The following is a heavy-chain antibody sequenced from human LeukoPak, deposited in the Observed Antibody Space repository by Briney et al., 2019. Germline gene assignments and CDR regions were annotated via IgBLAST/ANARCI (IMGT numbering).Heavy chain of an antibody. CDR3: ARAWINWFDP. J-gene: IGHJ5*02. CDR2: IISDGSSI. V-gene: IGHV3-74*01. CDR1: RFTFSSYW. D-gene: IGHD2-2*03. Sequence: GGSLRLSCAASRFTFSSYWMHWVRQAPGKGLVWVSRIISDGSSICYADSVKGRFTISRDNAKNTLYLQMNSLRAEDTAVYYCARAWINWFDPWGQGTLVTVSS.